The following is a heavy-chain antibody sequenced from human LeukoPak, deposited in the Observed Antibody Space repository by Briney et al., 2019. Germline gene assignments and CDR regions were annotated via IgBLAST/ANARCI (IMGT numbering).Heavy chain of an antibody. CDR1: GFTFSGYY. J-gene: IGHJ4*02. CDR2: INLNSGGT. CDR3: ASDPSSSDNFFDF. V-gene: IGHV1-2*06. Sequence: KPGGSLRLSCAASGFTFSGYYIHWVRQAPGQGLDYMGHINLNSGGTFYVQKFQGRVTMTRDTSISTAYMDLSRLTSDDTAVYFCASDPSSSDNFFDFWGQGTLVTVSS. D-gene: IGHD6-6*01.